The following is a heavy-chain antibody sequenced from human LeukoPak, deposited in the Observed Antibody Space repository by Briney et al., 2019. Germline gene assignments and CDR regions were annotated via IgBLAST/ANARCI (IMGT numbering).Heavy chain of an antibody. J-gene: IGHJ4*02. V-gene: IGHV3-43*02. Sequence: PGGSLRLSCAASRPTFHNFAMHWDRQTPGKGLEWVSLISGDGGTTHYTDSVKGRFTISRDNNKNSLYLQMNSLGVQDTAFYYCAKRNNTISENFDYGGRGTLVTVSS. CDR2: ISGDGGTT. CDR1: RPTFHNFA. D-gene: IGHD1-14*01. CDR3: AKRNNTISENFDY.